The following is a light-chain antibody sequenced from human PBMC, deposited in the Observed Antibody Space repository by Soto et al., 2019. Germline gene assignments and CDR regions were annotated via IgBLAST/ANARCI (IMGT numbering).Light chain of an antibody. CDR3: QQYNSYSVT. Sequence: DIQMTQSPSTLSASVGDRVTITCRASQSISSRLAWYQQKPGKAPKLLIYRASILESGVPSRFSGSGSGTEFTLTISSLQPDDFATFYCQQYNSYSVTFGQGTRLEI. V-gene: IGKV1-5*03. CDR2: RAS. CDR1: QSISSR. J-gene: IGKJ5*01.